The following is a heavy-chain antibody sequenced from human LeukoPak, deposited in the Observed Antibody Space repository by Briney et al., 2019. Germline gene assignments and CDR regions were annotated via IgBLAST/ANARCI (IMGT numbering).Heavy chain of an antibody. CDR1: GGSFSGYY. CDR2: IYYSGST. Sequence: SETLSLTCAVYGGSFSGYYWSWIRQPPGKGLEWIGSIYYSGSTYYNPSLKSRVTISVDTSKNQFSLKLSSVTAADTAVYYCAAGDTAMVFGYWGQGTLVTVSS. J-gene: IGHJ4*02. D-gene: IGHD5-18*01. CDR3: AAGDTAMVFGY. V-gene: IGHV4-34*01.